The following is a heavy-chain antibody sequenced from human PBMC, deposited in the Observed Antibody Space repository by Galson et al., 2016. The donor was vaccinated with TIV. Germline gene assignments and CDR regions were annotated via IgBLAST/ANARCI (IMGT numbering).Heavy chain of an antibody. D-gene: IGHD7-27*01. J-gene: IGHJ4*02. V-gene: IGHV1-2*02. CDR2: FNPDSGAT. CDR3: ARVNWARAFDY. CDR1: GYIFINCY. Sequence: SVKVSCKASGYIFINCYIHWVRQAPGQGLEWLGWFNPDSGATQYAQKFQGRVTMTRDTSISTAYMELRRPISDDTAVYYCARVNWARAFDYWGQGTQVTVSS.